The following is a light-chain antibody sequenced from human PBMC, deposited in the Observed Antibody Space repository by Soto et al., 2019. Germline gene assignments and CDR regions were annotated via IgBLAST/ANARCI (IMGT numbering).Light chain of an antibody. J-gene: IGKJ1*01. Sequence: ETVLTQSPGTLSLSPGERATLSCRASQSVSSNYLAWYQQKPGQAPRLLMYGASRRATGTPERFSGSGSGTDFTLTISRLEPEDFAVYYCQQYGSSPRTFGQGTKVDSK. CDR1: QSVSSNY. CDR3: QQYGSSPRT. CDR2: GAS. V-gene: IGKV3-20*01.